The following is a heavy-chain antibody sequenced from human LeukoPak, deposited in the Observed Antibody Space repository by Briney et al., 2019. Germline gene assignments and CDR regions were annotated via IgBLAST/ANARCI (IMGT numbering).Heavy chain of an antibody. CDR1: GFTFSSYS. CDR3: AREGYYFDY. V-gene: IGHV3-48*04. CDR2: ISSSSSTI. Sequence: GGSLRLSCAASGFTFSSYSMSWVRQAPGKGLEWVSYISSSSSTIYYADSVKGRFTISRDNAKNSLYLQMNSLRAEDTAVYYCAREGYYFDYWGQGTLVTVSS. J-gene: IGHJ4*02.